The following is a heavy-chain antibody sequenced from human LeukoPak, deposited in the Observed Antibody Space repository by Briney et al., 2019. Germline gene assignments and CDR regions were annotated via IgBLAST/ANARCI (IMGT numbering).Heavy chain of an antibody. CDR1: GFTFSNYA. J-gene: IGHJ4*02. D-gene: IGHD3-10*01. CDR2: IGRGGGNT. Sequence: PGGSLGLSCAASGFTFSNYAMTWVRQAPGEGLQWVSAIGRGGGNTYYADSVKGRFTISRDNSKNTLYLQLNSLRAEDTAVYYCAKGDSQETGSYYSDYWGQGTLVTVSS. CDR3: AKGDSQETGSYYSDY. V-gene: IGHV3-23*01.